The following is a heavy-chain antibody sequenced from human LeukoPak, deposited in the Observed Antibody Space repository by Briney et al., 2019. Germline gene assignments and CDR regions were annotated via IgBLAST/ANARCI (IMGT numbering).Heavy chain of an antibody. CDR2: IYYSGST. CDR1: GGSISSYY. J-gene: IGHJ4*02. V-gene: IGHV4-59*08. Sequence: SEALSLTCTVSGGSISSYYWSWIRQPPGKGLGWIGYIYYSGSTNYNPSLKSRVTISVDTSKNQFSLKLSSVTAADTAVYYCATSYSNTDYWGQGTLVTVSS. CDR3: ATSYSNTDY. D-gene: IGHD6-13*01.